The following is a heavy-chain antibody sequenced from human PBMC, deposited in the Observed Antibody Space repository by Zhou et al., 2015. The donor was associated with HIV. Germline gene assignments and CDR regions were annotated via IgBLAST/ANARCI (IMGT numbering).Heavy chain of an antibody. CDR2: MRQDGTEK. D-gene: IGHD2-8*01. Sequence: EVQLVESGGRLGPAWGGSLRLSCVGSGFTFRSYWMSWVRQVSGKGLEWVANMRQDGTEKNYVDSVRGRFTISRDNAKNSLYLQMDSLRVEDTAVYYCAKWRQVDSHWGQGTVVTVSS. CDR1: GFTFRSYW. V-gene: IGHV3-7*01. J-gene: IGHJ4*02. CDR3: AKWRQVDSH.